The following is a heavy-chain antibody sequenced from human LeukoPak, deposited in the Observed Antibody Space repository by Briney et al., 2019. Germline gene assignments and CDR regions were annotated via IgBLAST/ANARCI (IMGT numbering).Heavy chain of an antibody. Sequence: ASVKVSCKASGYTFTGYYMHWVRQAPGQGLEWMGWINPNSGGTNYAQKFQGRVTMTRDTSISTAYMELSRLRSDDTAVYYCARGPPRWFGELGPYYYYMDVWGKGTTVTISS. CDR1: GYTFTGYY. CDR2: INPNSGGT. CDR3: ARGPPRWFGELGPYYYYMDV. J-gene: IGHJ6*03. V-gene: IGHV1-2*02. D-gene: IGHD3-10*01.